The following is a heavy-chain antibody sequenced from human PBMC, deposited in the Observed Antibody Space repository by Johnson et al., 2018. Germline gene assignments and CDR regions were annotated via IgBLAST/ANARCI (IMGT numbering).Heavy chain of an antibody. J-gene: IGHJ6*02. CDR2: IRQDGSEK. CDR3: ARIYDFWSGYYPSTMDV. V-gene: IGHV3-7*01. Sequence: VQLVQSGGALVQHGGSLRLSCAASGFSFSSFWMTWVRQTPGKGLAWVANIRQDGSEKYYVDSVKGRFTISRDNAKNSLYLEMDSLRAEDTAVSYCARIYDFWSGYYPSTMDVWGQGTTVTVSS. D-gene: IGHD3-3*01. CDR1: GFSFSSFW.